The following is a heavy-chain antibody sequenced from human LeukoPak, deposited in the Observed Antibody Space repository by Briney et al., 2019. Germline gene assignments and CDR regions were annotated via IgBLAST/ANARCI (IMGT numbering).Heavy chain of an antibody. V-gene: IGHV1-8*01. CDR2: MNPNSGNT. D-gene: IGHD3-10*01. Sequence: ASVKVSCKASGYTFTSYDINWVRQATGQGLEWMGWMNPNSGNTGYAQKFQGRVTMTRNTSISTAYMELSSLRSEDTAVYYCARGPPYYYDSYYYYGMDVWGQGTTVTVSS. CDR1: GYTFTSYD. CDR3: ARGPPYYYDSYYYYGMDV. J-gene: IGHJ6*02.